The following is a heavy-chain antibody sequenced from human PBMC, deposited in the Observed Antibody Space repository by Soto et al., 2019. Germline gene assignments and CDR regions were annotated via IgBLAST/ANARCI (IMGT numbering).Heavy chain of an antibody. CDR3: ARGGYCSSTSCLVNWFDP. V-gene: IGHV1-69*13. J-gene: IGHJ5*02. Sequence: SVKFSCKASGGTFSSYAISWVRQAPGQGLEWMGGIIPIFGTANYAQKFQGRVTITADESTRTAYMELSSLRSEDTAVYYCARGGYCSSTSCLVNWFDPWGQGTLVTVSS. CDR2: IIPIFGTA. D-gene: IGHD2-2*01. CDR1: GGTFSSYA.